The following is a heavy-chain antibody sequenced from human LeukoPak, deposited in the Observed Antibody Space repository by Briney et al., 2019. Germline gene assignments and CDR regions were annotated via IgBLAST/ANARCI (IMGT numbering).Heavy chain of an antibody. CDR3: ARDVVVRGVIPYYFDY. J-gene: IGHJ4*02. CDR2: ISAYNGNT. D-gene: IGHD3-10*01. Sequence: ASVKVSCKASGYTFTSYGISWVRQAPGQGLEWMGWISAYNGNTNYAQKLQGRVTMTTDTSTSTAYMELRSLRSDDTAVYYCARDVVVRGVIPYYFDYWGQGTLVTVSS. CDR1: GYTFTSYG. V-gene: IGHV1-18*01.